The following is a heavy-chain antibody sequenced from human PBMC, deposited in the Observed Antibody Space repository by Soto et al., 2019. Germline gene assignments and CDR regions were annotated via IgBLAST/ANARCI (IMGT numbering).Heavy chain of an antibody. CDR2: IIPLFGLP. D-gene: IGHD2-21*01. Sequence: QVQLVQSGAEVMKPGSSVKVSCKASGGTFSTYTISWVRQAPGQGLEWLGRIIPLFGLPNHAQKFRDRVTISADKPTDTAYLEMNSLRPEDTAVYYCAFDVQTGVVYFDNWGQGTLVTVSS. CDR3: AFDVQTGVVYFDN. V-gene: IGHV1-69*02. CDR1: GGTFSTYT. J-gene: IGHJ4*02.